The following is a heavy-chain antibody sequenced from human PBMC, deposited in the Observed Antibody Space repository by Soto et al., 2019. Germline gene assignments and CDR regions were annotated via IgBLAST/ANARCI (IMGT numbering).Heavy chain of an antibody. J-gene: IGHJ4*02. V-gene: IGHV3-23*01. CDR1: GFIPSSYA. CDR3: AKDAKMVRISFNYFDF. Sequence: VGSLRLSCVVSGFIPSSYAMSWFRQAPGMGLEWVSGISGSGGATSYADSVKGRFTISRDNSKNTLYLQMNSLSAEDTAIYYCAKDAKMVRISFNYFDFWGQGALVTVSS. D-gene: IGHD2-8*01. CDR2: ISGSGGAT.